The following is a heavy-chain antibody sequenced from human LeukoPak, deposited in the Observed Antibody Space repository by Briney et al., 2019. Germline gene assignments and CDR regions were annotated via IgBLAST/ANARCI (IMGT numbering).Heavy chain of an antibody. CDR2: IIPILGIA. D-gene: IGHD6-13*01. Sequence: ASVKVSCKASGGTFSSYAISWVRQAPGQGLEWMGRIIPILGIANYAQKFQGRVTITADKSTSTAYMELSSLRSEDTAVYYCARDHPSSSWYELYYHGMDVWGQGTTVTVSS. CDR3: ARDHPSSSWYELYYHGMDV. CDR1: GGTFSSYA. V-gene: IGHV1-69*04. J-gene: IGHJ6*02.